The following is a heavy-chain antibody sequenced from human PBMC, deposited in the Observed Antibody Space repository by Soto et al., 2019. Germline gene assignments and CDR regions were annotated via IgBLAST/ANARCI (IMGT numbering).Heavy chain of an antibody. Sequence: PGGSLRLSCASSGLTFISYWMSWVRQAPGKGLEWVANIKQDGSEKYYVDSVKGRFTISRDNAKNSLYLQMNSLRAEDTAVYYCASRQLVLWGQGTLVTVSS. CDR1: GLTFISYW. D-gene: IGHD6-6*01. CDR2: IKQDGSEK. CDR3: ASRQLVL. V-gene: IGHV3-7*01. J-gene: IGHJ4*02.